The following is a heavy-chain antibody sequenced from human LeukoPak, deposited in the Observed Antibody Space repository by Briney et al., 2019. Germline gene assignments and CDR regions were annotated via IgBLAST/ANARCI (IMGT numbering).Heavy chain of an antibody. V-gene: IGHV4-34*01. CDR1: GGSFSGYY. J-gene: IGHJ6*02. CDR3: ARRTYHYHGLEV. D-gene: IGHD3/OR15-3a*01. CDR2: VSQTGSGRT. Sequence: SQTLSFTCGVYGGSFSGYYWSWIRQPPGKGLEWIGEVSQTGSGRTNYNPSLKSRVTISVDTSKNQFALELTSVTAADSAVYYCARRTYHYHGLEVWGPGTTVIVSS.